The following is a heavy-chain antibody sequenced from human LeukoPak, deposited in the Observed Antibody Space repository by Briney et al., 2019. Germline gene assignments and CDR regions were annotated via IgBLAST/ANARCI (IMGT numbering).Heavy chain of an antibody. CDR2: ISSGSTYM. D-gene: IGHD6-6*01. V-gene: IGHV3-21*06. CDR3: GRVGGRSKAAKGDAFDI. Sequence: PGGSLRLSCAASGFTFSNYWMNWVRQAPGKGLEWVSSISSGSTYMYYADSVKGRFTISRDNAQNSVFLQMNSLRAEDTAVYYCGRVGGRSKAAKGDAFDIWGQGTMVVVSS. CDR1: GFTFSNYW. J-gene: IGHJ3*02.